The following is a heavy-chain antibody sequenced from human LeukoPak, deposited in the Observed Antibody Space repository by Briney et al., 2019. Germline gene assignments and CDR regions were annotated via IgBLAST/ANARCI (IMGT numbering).Heavy chain of an antibody. D-gene: IGHD6-13*01. J-gene: IGHJ6*02. CDR1: RFTFSSYG. Sequence: GGSLRLSCAASRFTFSSYGMHWVRQAPGKGLEWVAVISYDGSNKYYADSVKGRFTISRDNSKNTLYLQMNSLRAEDTAVYYCAKDGSGSSWSVFGYYYGMDVWGQGTTVTVSS. V-gene: IGHV3-30*18. CDR2: ISYDGSNK. CDR3: AKDGSGSSWSVFGYYYGMDV.